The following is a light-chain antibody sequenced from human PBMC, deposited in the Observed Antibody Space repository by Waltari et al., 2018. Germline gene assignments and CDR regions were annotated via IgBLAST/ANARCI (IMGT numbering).Light chain of an antibody. CDR2: EGR. J-gene: IGLJ3*02. V-gene: IGLV2-23*01. CDR3: CSYAGSSTWV. CDR1: SSDVGSYNL. Sequence: QSALTQPASVSGSPGQSITISCTGTSSDVGSYNLVSWYQQHPGKAPEPVIYEGRKRPSGVPNRFSGSKSGNTASLTISGLQAEDEADYYCCSYAGSSTWVFGGVTKLTVL.